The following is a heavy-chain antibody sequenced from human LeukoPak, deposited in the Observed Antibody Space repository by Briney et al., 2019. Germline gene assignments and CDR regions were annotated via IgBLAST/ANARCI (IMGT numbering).Heavy chain of an antibody. CDR1: GGSISSFC. V-gene: IGHV4-39*01. CDR2: MYSRGGT. D-gene: IGHD3-3*02. Sequence: SETLSLTCTVSGGSISSFCWGWIRQPPGKGLEWIGSMYSRGGTSYNPSLKSRVTISVDTSNNQSSLKLTSVTAEDTAVYYCARLLFSFWDAFDIWGQGTMVTVSS. J-gene: IGHJ3*02. CDR3: ARLLFSFWDAFDI.